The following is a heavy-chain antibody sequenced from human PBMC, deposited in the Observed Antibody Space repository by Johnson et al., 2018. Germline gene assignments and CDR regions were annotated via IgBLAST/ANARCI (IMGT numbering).Heavy chain of an antibody. CDR2: IPYDGSNT. CDR1: GFTFSTDA. V-gene: IGHV3-30*18. Sequence: VQLVETGGGVAQPGRSXRLSCAASGFTFSTDAMYWVRQAPGKGLEWVAVIPYDGSNTYYADSVKGRFNISRDNSKNTLYLQRNSLIAEGTAVYYRAKNPYYMDVWGKGTTVTVSS. CDR3: AKNPYYMDV. J-gene: IGHJ6*03.